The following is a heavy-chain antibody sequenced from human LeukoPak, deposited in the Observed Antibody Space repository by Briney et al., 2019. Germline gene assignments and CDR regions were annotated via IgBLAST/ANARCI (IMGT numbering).Heavy chain of an antibody. D-gene: IGHD3-22*01. V-gene: IGHV1-3*01. CDR2: INAASGNT. J-gene: IGHJ4*02. Sequence: GASVKVSCTASGYAFTNYAMHLLRPAPGQRLEWVGWINAASGNTKYSQRLQGRITITRDTSANTVYMQLSSLRSEDSAVYYCARDRYYDDSSVFKLDFWGQGSLVTVSS. CDR1: GYAFTNYA. CDR3: ARDRYYDDSSVFKLDF.